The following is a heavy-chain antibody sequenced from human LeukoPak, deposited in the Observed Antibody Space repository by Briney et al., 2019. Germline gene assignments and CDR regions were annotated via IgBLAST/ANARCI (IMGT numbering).Heavy chain of an antibody. CDR3: ARDPGGSPHDAFDI. CDR1: GFTFSSYS. J-gene: IGHJ3*02. CDR2: ISSSSSYI. V-gene: IGHV3-21*01. D-gene: IGHD1-26*01. Sequence: GGSLRLSCAASGFTFSSYSMNWVRQAPGKGLEWVSSISSSSSYIYYADSVKGRFTISRDNAKHSLYLQMNSLRAEDTAVYYCARDPGGSPHDAFDIWGQGTMVTVSS.